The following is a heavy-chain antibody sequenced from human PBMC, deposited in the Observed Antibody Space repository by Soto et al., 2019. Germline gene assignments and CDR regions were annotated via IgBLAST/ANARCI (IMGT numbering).Heavy chain of an antibody. J-gene: IGHJ4*02. D-gene: IGHD7-27*01. CDR1: GFTFSTYS. Sequence: EVQLVESGGGLVQPGGSLRLSCAASGFTFSTYSMNWVRQAPGKGLEWVSYISSSSSTIKYADSVKGRLTISRDNAKNSLYLQINSLRDEDTAVYYCARGWGIFDYWGQGTLVTVSS. CDR2: ISSSSSTI. V-gene: IGHV3-48*02. CDR3: ARGWGIFDY.